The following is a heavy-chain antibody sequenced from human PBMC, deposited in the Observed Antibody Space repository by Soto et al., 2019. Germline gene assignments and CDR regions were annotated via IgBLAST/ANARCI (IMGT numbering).Heavy chain of an antibody. CDR2: INSDGSST. V-gene: IGHV3-74*01. J-gene: IGHJ6*02. CDR1: GFTFSSYW. Sequence: GGSLTLSCAASGFTFSSYWMHWVRQAPGKGLVWVSRINSDGSSTSYADSVKGRFTISRDNSKNTLYLQMNSLRAEDTAVYYCAKDSDGYCTNGVCDWMNYYYHYGMDVWGQGTTVTVAS. D-gene: IGHD2-8*01. CDR3: AKDSDGYCTNGVCDWMNYYYHYGMDV.